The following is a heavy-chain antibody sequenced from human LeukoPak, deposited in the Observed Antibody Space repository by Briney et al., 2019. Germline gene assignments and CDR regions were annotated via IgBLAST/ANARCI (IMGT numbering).Heavy chain of an antibody. J-gene: IGHJ4*02. CDR2: IVGDSTDT. CDR1: GFTFTSSS. Sequence: GASVKVSCKASGFTFTSSSIQGIRQARGQRLEGIGWIVGDSTDTYYAQTFQERVTIARDMSTSTAYLELSSLRSEDTAVYYCAADPDTTMAFDCWGQGTLVTVSS. V-gene: IGHV1-58*02. CDR3: AADPDTTMAFDC. D-gene: IGHD5-18*01.